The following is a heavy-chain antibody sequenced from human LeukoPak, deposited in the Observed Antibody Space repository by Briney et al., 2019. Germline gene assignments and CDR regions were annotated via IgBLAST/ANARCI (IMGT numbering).Heavy chain of an antibody. J-gene: IGHJ6*02. Sequence: PGGSLRLSCAASAFTFSNAWMSWVRQAPGKGLEWVGRIKSETDGGTTDYAAPVKGRFSISRDDSKNTLYLEMDSLKTEDTAVYYCTTENWNDLTLYGLDVWGQGTAVTVSS. CDR2: IKSETDGGTT. CDR1: AFTFSNAW. D-gene: IGHD1-1*01. V-gene: IGHV3-15*01. CDR3: TTENWNDLTLYGLDV.